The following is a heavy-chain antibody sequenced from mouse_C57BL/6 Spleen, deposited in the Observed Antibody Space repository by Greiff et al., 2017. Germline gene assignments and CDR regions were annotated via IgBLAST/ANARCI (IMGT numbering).Heavy chain of an antibody. Sequence: EVQLVESGPGLVKPSQSLSLTCSVTGYSITSGYYWNWIRQFPGNKLEWMGYISYDGSNNYNPSLKNRISITRDTSKNQFFLKLNSVTTEDTATYYCARERGYYGKGNWFAYWGQGTLVTVSA. D-gene: IGHD1-2*01. CDR1: GYSITSGYY. CDR3: ARERGYYGKGNWFAY. J-gene: IGHJ3*01. CDR2: ISYDGSN. V-gene: IGHV3-6*01.